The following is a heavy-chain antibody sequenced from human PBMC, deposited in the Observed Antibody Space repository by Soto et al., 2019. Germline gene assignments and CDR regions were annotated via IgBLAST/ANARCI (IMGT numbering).Heavy chain of an antibody. Sequence: SETLSLTCTVSGGSVSSGSYYWSWIRQPPGKGLEWIGYIYYSGSTNYNPSLKSRVTISEDTTKNQFSLKLSSVTAADTAVYYCARDETGYYGSGSYYNEGAFDIWGQGTMVTVSS. CDR2: IYYSGST. CDR3: ARDETGYYGSGSYYNEGAFDI. CDR1: GGSVSSGSYY. D-gene: IGHD3-10*01. J-gene: IGHJ3*02. V-gene: IGHV4-61*01.